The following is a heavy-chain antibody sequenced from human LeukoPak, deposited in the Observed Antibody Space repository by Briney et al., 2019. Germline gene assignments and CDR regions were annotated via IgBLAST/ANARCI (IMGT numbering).Heavy chain of an antibody. CDR1: GDSITSGDSY. J-gene: IGHJ4*02. CDR2: IYTSGST. Sequence: PSQTLSLTCSVSGDSITSGDSYWTWIRQPAGRGLEWIGLIYTSGSTKYNPSLKSRITMSLDTSKNQISLQLNSVTAADTAVYYCAREVGATRPDYWGQGTLVTVSS. D-gene: IGHD1-26*01. CDR3: AREVGATRPDY. V-gene: IGHV4-61*02.